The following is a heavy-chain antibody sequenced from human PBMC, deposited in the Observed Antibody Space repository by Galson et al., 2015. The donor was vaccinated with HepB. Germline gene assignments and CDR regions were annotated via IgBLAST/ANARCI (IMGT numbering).Heavy chain of an antibody. D-gene: IGHD3-3*01. V-gene: IGHV3-30*18. CDR2: ISYDGSNK. Sequence: SLRLSCAASGFTFSSYGMHWVRQAPGKGLEWVAVISYDGSNKYYADSVKGRFTISRDNSKNTLYLQMNSLRAEDTAVYYCAKVGGDSDYDFWSGYYSADYWGQGTLVTVSS. CDR1: GFTFSSYG. J-gene: IGHJ4*02. CDR3: AKVGGDSDYDFWSGYYSADY.